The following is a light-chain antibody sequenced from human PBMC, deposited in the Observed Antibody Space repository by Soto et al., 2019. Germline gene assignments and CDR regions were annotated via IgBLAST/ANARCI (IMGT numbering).Light chain of an antibody. CDR1: QSVSSY. V-gene: IGKV3-11*01. CDR2: DAS. CDR3: QQYNSYS. Sequence: EIVLTQSPATLSLSPGERATLSCRASQSVSSYLAWYQQKPGQAPRLLIYDASNRATGIPARFSGSGSGTEFTLTISSLQPDDFATYYCQQYNSYSFGQGTKADIK. J-gene: IGKJ1*01.